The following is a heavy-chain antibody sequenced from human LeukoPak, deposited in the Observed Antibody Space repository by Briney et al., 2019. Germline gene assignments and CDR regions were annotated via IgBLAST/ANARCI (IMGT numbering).Heavy chain of an antibody. CDR1: GGTFNSYA. J-gene: IGHJ3*02. CDR3: ASVRGYSYGSAFDI. Sequence: ASVKVSCKASGGTFNSYAISWVRQAPGQGLEWMGGIIPIFGTANYAQKFQGRVTITADKSTSTAYMELSSLRSEDTAVYYCASVRGYSYGSAFDIWGQGTMVTVSS. D-gene: IGHD5-18*01. CDR2: IIPIFGTA. V-gene: IGHV1-69*06.